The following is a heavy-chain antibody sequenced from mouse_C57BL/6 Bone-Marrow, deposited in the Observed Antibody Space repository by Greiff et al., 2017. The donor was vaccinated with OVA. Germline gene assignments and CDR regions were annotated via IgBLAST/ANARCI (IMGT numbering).Heavy chain of an antibody. J-gene: IGHJ4*01. V-gene: IGHV1-63*01. CDR1: GYPFTNSG. Sequence: LRESGAELVRPGTSVRMSCKASGYPFTNSGIGGAKQRPGHGLEWIGDIYPGGGYTNYNEKFKGKATLTADKSSSTAYMQFSSLTSEDSAIYYCARWGNSYYAMDYWGQGTSVTVSS. CDR2: IYPGGGYT. D-gene: IGHD2-1*01. CDR3: ARWGNSYYAMDY.